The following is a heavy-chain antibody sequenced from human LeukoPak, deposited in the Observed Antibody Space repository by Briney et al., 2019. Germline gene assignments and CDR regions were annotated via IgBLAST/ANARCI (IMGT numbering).Heavy chain of an antibody. V-gene: IGHV6-1*01. J-gene: IGHJ1*01. Sequence: TLSLTCAISGGSVSSNSAAGDWIRQSPSRGLEWLGRTYYRSKWYNDYAVSVKSRITINPDTSKNQFSLQLNSVTPEDTAVYYCAREPLAAAGTRYFQHWGQGTLVTVSS. CDR2: TYYRSKWYN. CDR3: AREPLAAAGTRYFQH. D-gene: IGHD6-13*01. CDR1: GGSVSSNSAA.